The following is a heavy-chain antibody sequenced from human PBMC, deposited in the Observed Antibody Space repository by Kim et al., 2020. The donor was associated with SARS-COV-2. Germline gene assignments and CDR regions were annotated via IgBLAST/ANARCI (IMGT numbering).Heavy chain of an antibody. CDR2: ISGSGGST. CDR3: AKNEHTSYDYVWGSYRSLYYFDY. D-gene: IGHD3-16*02. V-gene: IGHV3-23*01. J-gene: IGHJ4*02. Sequence: GGSLRLSCAASGFTFSSYAMSWVRQAPGKGLEWVSAISGSGGSTYYADSVKGRFTISRDNSKNTLYLQMNSLRAEDTAVYYCAKNEHTSYDYVWGSYRSLYYFDYWGQGTLVTVSS. CDR1: GFTFSSYA.